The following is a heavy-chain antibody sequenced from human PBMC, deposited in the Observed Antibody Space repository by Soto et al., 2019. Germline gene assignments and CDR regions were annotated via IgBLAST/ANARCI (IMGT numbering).Heavy chain of an antibody. CDR2: INHSGST. J-gene: IGHJ3*02. CDR1: GGSFSGYY. V-gene: IGHV4-34*01. D-gene: IGHD2-15*01. Sequence: SETLSLTCAVYGGSFSGYYWSWIRQPPGKGLEWIGEINHSGSTNYNPSLKSRVTISVDTSKNQFSLKLSSVTAADTAVYYCGKGPPPVVAPSHAFKIGAKGQWSPSPQ. CDR3: GKGPPPVVAPSHAFKI.